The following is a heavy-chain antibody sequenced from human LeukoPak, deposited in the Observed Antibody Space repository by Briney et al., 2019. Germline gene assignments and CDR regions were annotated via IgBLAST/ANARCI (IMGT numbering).Heavy chain of an antibody. CDR2: IYYSGST. D-gene: IGHD3-10*01. CDR3: ARVYGSGSFDAFDI. Sequence: SETLSLTRTVSGGSISSYYCSWIRQPPGKGLEWIGYIYYSGSTNYNPSLKSRVTISVDTSKNQFSLKLSSVTAADTAVYYCARVYGSGSFDAFDIWGQGTMLTVSS. CDR1: GGSISSYY. V-gene: IGHV4-59*01. J-gene: IGHJ3*02.